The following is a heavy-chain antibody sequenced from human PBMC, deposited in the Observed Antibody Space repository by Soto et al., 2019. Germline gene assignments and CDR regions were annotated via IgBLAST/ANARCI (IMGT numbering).Heavy chain of an antibody. D-gene: IGHD3-10*01. J-gene: IGHJ4*02. CDR1: GFTFSSYG. CDR2: ISYDGSNK. Sequence: GGSLRLSCAASGFTFSSYGMHWVRQAPGKGLEWVAVISYDGSNKYYADSVKGRFTISRDNSKNTLYLQMNSLRAEDTAVYYCAKIYGSGKGGYFDYWGQGTLVTVSS. CDR3: AKIYGSGKGGYFDY. V-gene: IGHV3-30*18.